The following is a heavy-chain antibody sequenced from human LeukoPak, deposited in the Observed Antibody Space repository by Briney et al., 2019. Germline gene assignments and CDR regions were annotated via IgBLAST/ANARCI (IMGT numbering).Heavy chain of an antibody. CDR2: SSGSGSST. CDR1: GFTFTSYA. CDR3: AKDSNGWYQRGSNYFDY. V-gene: IGHV3-23*01. J-gene: IGHJ4*02. Sequence: GGSLRLSCAASGFTFTSYAMHWVRPAPGKGLEGVSTSSGSGSSTYYVDSVKGRFTISRDNSKNTLYLQMNSLRAEDTAEYYCAKDSNGWYQRGSNYFDYWGQGTLVTVSS. D-gene: IGHD6-19*01.